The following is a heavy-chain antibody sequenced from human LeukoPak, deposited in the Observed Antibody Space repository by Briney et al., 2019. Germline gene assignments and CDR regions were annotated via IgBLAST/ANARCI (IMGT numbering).Heavy chain of an antibody. Sequence: ASVKVSCKASGGTFSSYAISWVRQAPGQGLEWMGRIIPIFGIANYAQKFQGRVTITADKSTSTAYMELSSLRSEDTAVYYCARGKYYCDSSGYLDYWGQGTLVTVSS. J-gene: IGHJ4*02. D-gene: IGHD3-22*01. CDR3: ARGKYYCDSSGYLDY. CDR1: GGTFSSYA. V-gene: IGHV1-69*04. CDR2: IIPIFGIA.